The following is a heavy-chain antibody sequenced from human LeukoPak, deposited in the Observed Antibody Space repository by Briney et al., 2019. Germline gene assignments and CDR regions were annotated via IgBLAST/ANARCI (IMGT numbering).Heavy chain of an antibody. Sequence: ASVKVSCKASGYTFTGYYMHWVRQAPGQGLEWMGIINPSGGSTSYAQKFQGRVTMTRDMSTSTVYMELSSLRSEDTAVYYCARGAEGWLQLVNYYYYMDVWGKGTTVIVSS. J-gene: IGHJ6*03. CDR2: INPSGGST. CDR1: GYTFTGYY. V-gene: IGHV1-46*01. D-gene: IGHD5-24*01. CDR3: ARGAEGWLQLVNYYYYMDV.